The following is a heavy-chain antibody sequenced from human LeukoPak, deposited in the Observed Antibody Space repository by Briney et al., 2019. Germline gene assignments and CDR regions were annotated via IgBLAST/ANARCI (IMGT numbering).Heavy chain of an antibody. V-gene: IGHV3-23*01. D-gene: IGHD4-17*01. CDR2: ISGSGGST. Sequence: GSLRLSCAASGFTFSSYAMSWVRQAPGKGLEWVSAISGSGGSTYCADSVKGRFTISRDNSKNTLYLQMNSLRAEDTAVYYCVVGLTTVTPFDYWGQGTLVTVSS. CDR3: VVGLTTVTPFDY. CDR1: GFTFSSYA. J-gene: IGHJ4*02.